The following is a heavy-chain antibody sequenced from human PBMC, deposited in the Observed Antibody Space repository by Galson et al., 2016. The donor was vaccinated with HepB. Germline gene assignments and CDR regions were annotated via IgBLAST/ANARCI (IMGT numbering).Heavy chain of an antibody. CDR1: GGYFSRYA. D-gene: IGHD5-12*01. V-gene: IGHV1-69*01. Sequence: SCKASGGYFSRYAFSWVRQAPGQGLEWMGGFIPILGTSNYAQKFQGRVTIIADDSTSTTYMELTSLRSEDTAVYYCATQERGFVEMATTIDAFEIWGQGTMVAVSS. J-gene: IGHJ3*02. CDR2: FIPILGTS. CDR3: ATQERGFVEMATTIDAFEI.